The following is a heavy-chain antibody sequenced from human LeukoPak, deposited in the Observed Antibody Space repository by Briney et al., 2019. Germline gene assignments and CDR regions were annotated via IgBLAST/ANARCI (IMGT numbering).Heavy chain of an antibody. V-gene: IGHV3-7*01. Sequence: GGSLRLSCEASGFTFSNYWMSWVRQAPGKGLEWVANIKRDSSEKYYVDSVKGRFTISRDNAKNSLFLQMNSLRAEDTAVYYCARDPVDAPWGQGTPVTVSS. CDR3: ARDPVDAP. J-gene: IGHJ5*02. CDR2: IKRDSSEK. CDR1: GFTFSNYW. D-gene: IGHD5-12*01.